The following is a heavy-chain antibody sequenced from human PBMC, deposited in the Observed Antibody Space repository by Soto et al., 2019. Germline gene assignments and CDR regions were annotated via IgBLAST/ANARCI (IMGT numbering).Heavy chain of an antibody. CDR3: AREGPLTRFDP. CDR1: VGTFSSYS. Sequence: QVQLVQSGAEVKKPGSSVTVSCKASVGTFSSYSITWVRQGPGQGLEWMGRIIPFANIPNYAQKVQGRITTTAAKATSTAYMELTSLTSADTADYSCAREGPLTRFDPWGQGTLVTVSS. J-gene: IGHJ5*02. CDR2: IIPFANIP. V-gene: IGHV1-69*08. D-gene: IGHD3-16*01.